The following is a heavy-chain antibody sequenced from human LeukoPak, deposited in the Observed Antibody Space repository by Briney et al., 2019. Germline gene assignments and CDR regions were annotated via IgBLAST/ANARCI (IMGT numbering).Heavy chain of an antibody. D-gene: IGHD3-9*01. V-gene: IGHV4-34*01. CDR2: INHSGST. Sequence: SETLSLTCAVYGGSFSGYYWSWIRQPPGKGLEWIGEINHSGSTNYNPSLKSRVTISVDTSKNQFSLKLSSVTAADMAVYYCATAYDILTGYYYSRSPSFDYWGRGTLVTVSS. CDR1: GGSFSGYY. J-gene: IGHJ4*02. CDR3: ATAYDILTGYYYSRSPSFDY.